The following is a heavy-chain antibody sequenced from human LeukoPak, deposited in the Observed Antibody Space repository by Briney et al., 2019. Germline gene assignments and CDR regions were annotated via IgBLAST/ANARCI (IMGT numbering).Heavy chain of an antibody. J-gene: IGHJ6*03. CDR1: GGTFSSYA. D-gene: IGHD3-3*01. Sequence: SVKVSCKASGGTFSSYAISWVRQAPGQGLEWMGRIIPIFGTANYAQKFQGRVAITTDESTSTAYMELSSLRSEDTAVCYCAREAYYDFWSGYSEGNFYYYYMDVWGKGTTVTVSS. CDR2: IIPIFGTA. CDR3: AREAYYDFWSGYSEGNFYYYYMDV. V-gene: IGHV1-69*05.